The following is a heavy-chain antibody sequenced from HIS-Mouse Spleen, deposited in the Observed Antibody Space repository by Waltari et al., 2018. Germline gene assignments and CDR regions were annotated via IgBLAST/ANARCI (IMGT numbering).Heavy chain of an antibody. CDR3: ARAPIRGYWYFDL. D-gene: IGHD3-16*01. Sequence: QVQLQESGPGLVKPSQTLSLTCTVPGCSIRRGGYYWSWIRQHPGKGLEWIGYIYYSGSTYYNPSLKSRVTISVDTSKNQFSLKLSSVTAADTAVYYCARAPIRGYWYFDLWGRGTLVTVSS. CDR2: IYYSGST. CDR1: GCSIRRGGYY. J-gene: IGHJ2*01. V-gene: IGHV4-31*03.